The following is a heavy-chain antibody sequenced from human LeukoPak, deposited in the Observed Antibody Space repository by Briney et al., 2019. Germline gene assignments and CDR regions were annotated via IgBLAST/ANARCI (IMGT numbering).Heavy chain of an antibody. Sequence: SETLSLTCTVSGGSTIGYYWSWIRQAAGKGLEWIGRICSSGSTNYNPSLNSRVTVSEDTSKNQLSLKLTSVTAADTAVYYCARGASGRWDFDYWGQGTLVTVSS. CDR1: GGSTIGYY. CDR3: ARGASGRWDFDY. J-gene: IGHJ4*02. V-gene: IGHV4-4*07. D-gene: IGHD3-10*01. CDR2: ICSSGST.